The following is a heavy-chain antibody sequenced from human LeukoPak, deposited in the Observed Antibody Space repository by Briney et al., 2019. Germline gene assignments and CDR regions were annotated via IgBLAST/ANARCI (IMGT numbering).Heavy chain of an antibody. CDR1: GFTFSDYY. J-gene: IGHJ5*02. V-gene: IGHV3-11*01. CDR3: ARSSSSSEGDWFDP. CDR2: ISSSGSTI. D-gene: IGHD6-6*01. Sequence: PGGSLRLSCAASGFTFSDYYMSWIRQAPGKGLEWVSYISSSGSTIYYADSVKGRFTISRDNAKNSLYLQMNSLKASDTAMYYCARSSSSSEGDWFDPWGQGTLVTVSS.